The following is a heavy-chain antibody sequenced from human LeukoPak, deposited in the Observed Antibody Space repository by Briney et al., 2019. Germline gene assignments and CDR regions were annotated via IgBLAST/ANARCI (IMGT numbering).Heavy chain of an antibody. CDR2: ISSSGSTI. CDR3: ARLGGPMVRGVNFDY. J-gene: IGHJ4*02. V-gene: IGHV3-48*03. CDR1: GFTFSSYE. Sequence: PGGSLRLSCAASGFTFSSYEMNWVRQAPGKGLEWVSYISSSGSTIYYADSVKGRFTISRDNAKNSLYLQMNSLRAEDTAVYYCARLGGPMVRGVNFDYWGQGTLVTVSS. D-gene: IGHD3-10*01.